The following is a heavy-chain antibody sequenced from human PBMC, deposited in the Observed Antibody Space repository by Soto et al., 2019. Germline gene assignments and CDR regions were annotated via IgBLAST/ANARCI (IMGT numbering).Heavy chain of an antibody. Sequence: PSATLSLTCTVSGDSINAYYWSWIRQPPGKGLEWIGQIYYSGITNYNPSLESRVTISVDTSKNQFSLKLTSVTAADTALYYCARGNWFDPWGRGTLVTVSS. V-gene: IGHV4-59*01. CDR3: ARGNWFDP. J-gene: IGHJ5*02. CDR1: GDSINAYY. CDR2: IYYSGIT.